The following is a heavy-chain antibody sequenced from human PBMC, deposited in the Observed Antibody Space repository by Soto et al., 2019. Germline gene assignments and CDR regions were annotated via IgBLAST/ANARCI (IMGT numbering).Heavy chain of an antibody. CDR2: IRPDGRYM. D-gene: IGHD1-26*01. CDR3: ARDSISGATYSGPFYYAMDV. V-gene: IGHV3-33*01. CDR1: GFSFTNHG. Sequence: QVQLVESGGGVVQPGRSLRLSCTASGFSFTNHGMHWVRRAPGKGLEWVATIRPDGRYMWYADSVRGRFTISRDNSKNTLYVQMNSLRAEDTAMYYCARDSISGATYSGPFYYAMDVWGQGTTVIVSS. J-gene: IGHJ6*02.